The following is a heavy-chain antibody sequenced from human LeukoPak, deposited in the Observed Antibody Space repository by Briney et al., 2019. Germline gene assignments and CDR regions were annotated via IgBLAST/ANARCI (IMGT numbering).Heavy chain of an antibody. CDR2: ISGGGGST. Sequence: PGGSRRLSCAASRFTFSNYAMSWVRQAPGKGLEWVSAISGGGGSTYYADSVKGRFTIARDNSKNRLYLQMNSLRAEDTAVYYCAKDGSSSPYYFDQWGQGTLVTVSS. CDR3: AKDGSSSPYYFDQ. CDR1: RFTFSNYA. J-gene: IGHJ4*02. V-gene: IGHV3-23*01. D-gene: IGHD6-19*01.